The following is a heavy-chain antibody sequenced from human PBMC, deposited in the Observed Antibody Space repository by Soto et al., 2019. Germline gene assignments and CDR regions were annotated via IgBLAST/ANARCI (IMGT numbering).Heavy chain of an antibody. V-gene: IGHV1-69*01. D-gene: IGHD1-1*01. CDR1: GGTFNRYT. J-gene: IGHJ6*02. CDR2: IIPIFGTG. CDR3: ALWGFRCGNNSKYNCSGMAV. Sequence: VQLVQSGAEVKKPGSSVNLSCKASGGTFNRYTISWVRQAPGQGLEWMGGIIPIFGTGNYAQKFQGRVAIIADESTSADYTELRSLRSEDTAVYYCALWGFRCGNNSKYNCSGMAVLGHGTTVTVS.